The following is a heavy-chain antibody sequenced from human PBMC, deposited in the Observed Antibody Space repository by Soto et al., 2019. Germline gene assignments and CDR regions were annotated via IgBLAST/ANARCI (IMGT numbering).Heavy chain of an antibody. D-gene: IGHD1-7*01. V-gene: IGHV4-4*07. CDR2: ITVNGIT. CDR1: GAYVSDFS. Sequence: QVQQLESGPGLVKPWDTLSLTCTVSGAYVSDFSWSWIRQPAGKGLEWIGRITVNGITQYTPSFRSRVTRSMDTSRNQGSLNLQAATAADTARYYGARESGENWTYEAHWGQGTLVTVSS. J-gene: IGHJ1*01. CDR3: ARESGENWTYEAH.